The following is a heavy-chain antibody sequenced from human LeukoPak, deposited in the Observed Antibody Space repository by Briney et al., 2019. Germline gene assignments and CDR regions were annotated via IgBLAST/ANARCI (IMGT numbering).Heavy chain of an antibody. CDR2: ISAYNGNT. D-gene: IGHD3-22*01. CDR1: GYTFTSYG. Sequence: ASVKVSCKASGYTFTSYGISWVRQAPGQGLEWMGWISAYNGNTNYAQKLQGRVTMTTDTSTSTAYMKLRSLRSDDTAVYYCARGDSSGYYSLALFDYWGQGTLVTVSS. J-gene: IGHJ4*02. CDR3: ARGDSSGYYSLALFDY. V-gene: IGHV1-18*01.